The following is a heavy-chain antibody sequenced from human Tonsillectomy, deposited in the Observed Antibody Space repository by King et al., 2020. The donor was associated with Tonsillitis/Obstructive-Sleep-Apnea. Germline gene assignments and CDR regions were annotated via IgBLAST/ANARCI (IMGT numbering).Heavy chain of an antibody. Sequence: VQLQESGPGLVKPSETLSLTCTVSGGSISSYYWSWLRQPPGKGLEWIGYIYYSGSTNYNPSLKSRVTISVDTSKNQFSLKLSSVTAADTAVYYCARRHCSSTSCYEGAFDIWGQGTMVTVSS. V-gene: IGHV4-59*01. CDR3: ARRHCSSTSCYEGAFDI. J-gene: IGHJ3*02. D-gene: IGHD2-2*01. CDR1: GGSISSYY. CDR2: IYYSGST.